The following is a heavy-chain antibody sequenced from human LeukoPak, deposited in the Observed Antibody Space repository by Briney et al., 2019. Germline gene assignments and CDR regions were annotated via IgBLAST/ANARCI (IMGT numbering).Heavy chain of an antibody. CDR3: ARVGGWLFSRFGAFDI. Sequence: PGGSLRLSCAASGFTFSSYWTTWVRQAPGKGLDWVAKIKQDGSEKDYVDSVKGRLTISRDNAKNSLYLQMNSLRAEDTAVYYCARVGGWLFSRFGAFDIWGQGTMVTVSS. V-gene: IGHV3-7*01. J-gene: IGHJ3*02. CDR1: GFTFSSYW. D-gene: IGHD3-22*01. CDR2: IKQDGSEK.